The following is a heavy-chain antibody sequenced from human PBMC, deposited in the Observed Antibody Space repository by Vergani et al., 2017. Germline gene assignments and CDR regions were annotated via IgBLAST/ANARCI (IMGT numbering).Heavy chain of an antibody. CDR2: IYPGDSEV. J-gene: IGHJ3*01. CDR1: GYIFSNFW. CDR3: ANGGHGSENGGALQL. Sequence: EKQLVQSGSETKKPGESLKISCQAFGYIFSNFWIGWVRQRPGRGLEWMGIIYPGDSEVKSNPTFRCQVIFPVDTSVNTAYLQWRSLQASDTATYFCANGGHGSENGGALQLWGQGTNITVSS. V-gene: IGHV5-51*01. D-gene: IGHD3-10*01.